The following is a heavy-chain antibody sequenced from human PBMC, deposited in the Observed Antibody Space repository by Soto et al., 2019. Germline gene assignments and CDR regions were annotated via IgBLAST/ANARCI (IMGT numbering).Heavy chain of an antibody. CDR1: GGSVSSGSYY. CDR3: ARGDGSVTAGYYYYGMDV. D-gene: IGHD1-26*01. Sequence: SETLSLTCTVSGGSVSSGSYYWSWIRQPPGRGLEWIGYIYYSGSTNYNPSLKSRVTISVDTSKNQFSLKLSSVTAADTAVYYCARGDGSVTAGYYYYGMDVWGQGTTVT. J-gene: IGHJ6*02. V-gene: IGHV4-61*01. CDR2: IYYSGST.